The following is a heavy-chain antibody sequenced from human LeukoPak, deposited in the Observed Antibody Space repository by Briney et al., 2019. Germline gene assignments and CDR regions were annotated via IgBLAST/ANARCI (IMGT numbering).Heavy chain of an antibody. CDR2: IKQDGSAQ. CDR1: GFTFSDYW. V-gene: IGHV3-7*01. CDR3: ARDRGYDGFDI. J-gene: IGHJ3*02. D-gene: IGHD3-22*01. Sequence: GGSLRLSCAASGFTFSDYWMSWVRQAPGKGLEWVANIKQDGSAQYYVESVKGRFTIARDNAKNSLYLQMNSLRSEDTALYYCARDRGYDGFDIWGQGTTVTVSS.